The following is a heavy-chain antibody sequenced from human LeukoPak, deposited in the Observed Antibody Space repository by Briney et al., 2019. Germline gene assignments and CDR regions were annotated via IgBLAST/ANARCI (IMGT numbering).Heavy chain of an antibody. J-gene: IGHJ4*02. Sequence: SETLSLTCTVSGGSLSGYYWSWIRQSPGKGLEWIGYIYYTGTSYNPSLKSRVTISADTSKNQFSLKLISVTAADTAVYYCASRKLGNDYWGQGTLVTVSS. CDR1: GGSLSGYY. V-gene: IGHV4-59*01. CDR3: ASRKLGNDY. CDR2: IYYTGT. D-gene: IGHD7-27*01.